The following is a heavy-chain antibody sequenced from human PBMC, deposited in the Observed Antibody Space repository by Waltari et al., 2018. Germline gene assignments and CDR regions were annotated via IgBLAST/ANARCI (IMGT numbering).Heavy chain of an antibody. Sequence: EVQLLESGGGLVQPGGSLGLSCGASGFTFSSYAMRWVRKTQGKGRETGSGISVSGRSTYYADSVKGRVNIYRDNPKDTVYVQKNSVRAEETAVYYCARAVWQFDYWGQGTLVTVSS. CDR1: GFTFSSYA. CDR3: ARAVWQFDY. J-gene: IGHJ4*02. V-gene: IGHV3-23*01. CDR2: ISVSGRST.